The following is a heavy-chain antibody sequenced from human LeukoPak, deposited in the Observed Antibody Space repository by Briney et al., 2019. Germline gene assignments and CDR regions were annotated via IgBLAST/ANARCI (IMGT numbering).Heavy chain of an antibody. D-gene: IGHD6-25*01. CDR2: IYYSGST. CDR3: ARVEQRPSTFDY. CDR1: GGSISSGDYY. Sequence: SETLSLTCTVSGGSISSGDYYWSWIRQPPGKGLEWIGYIYYSGSTYYNPSLKSRVTISVDTSKNQFSLKLSSVTAADTAVYYCARVEQRPSTFDYWGQGTLVTVSS. V-gene: IGHV4-30-4*01. J-gene: IGHJ4*02.